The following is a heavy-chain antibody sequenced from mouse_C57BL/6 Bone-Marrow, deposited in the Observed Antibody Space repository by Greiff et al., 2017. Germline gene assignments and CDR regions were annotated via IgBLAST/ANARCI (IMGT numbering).Heavy chain of an antibody. Sequence: EVQLQQSGAELVRPGASVKLSCTASGFNIKDDYMHWVKQRPEQGLEWIGWIDPENGDTDYASKFTGKATRTADTASNTAYLQLSSLTSEDTAVYYCTTCFYYSNWGFAYWGQGTLVTVSA. D-gene: IGHD2-5*01. V-gene: IGHV14-4*01. CDR1: GFNIKDDY. CDR2: IDPENGDT. CDR3: TTCFYYSNWGFAY. J-gene: IGHJ3*01.